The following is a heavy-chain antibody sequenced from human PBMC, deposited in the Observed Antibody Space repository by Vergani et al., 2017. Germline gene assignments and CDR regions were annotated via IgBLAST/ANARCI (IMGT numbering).Heavy chain of an antibody. CDR3: AGERDLYCRSTTSCQNWFDL. CDR2: VYDTGST. Sequence: QVQLQESGPGLVKPSETLSLTCPVSGAAIKDFYWSWFRQPPGKGLEWIGYVYDTGSTTYNPSLKRRVTISVDTSNNKFSLRMTSLTAADTAIYYCAGERDLYCRSTTSCQNWFDLWGQGSLVTVSS. D-gene: IGHD2/OR15-2a*01. V-gene: IGHV4-59*01. J-gene: IGHJ5*02. CDR1: GAAIKDFY.